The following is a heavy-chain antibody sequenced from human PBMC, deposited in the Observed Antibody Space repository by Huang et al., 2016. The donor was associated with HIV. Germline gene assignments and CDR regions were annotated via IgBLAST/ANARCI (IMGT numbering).Heavy chain of an antibody. CDR2: IYHTCNT. D-gene: IGHD1-26*01. J-gene: IGHJ6*03. V-gene: IGHV4-39*01. Sequence: QVKLQESGPGLVKSSETLSLTCTVSGASIRSASYYWGWIRQPPGTGLEWIGTIYHTCNTYYSPALKCRLSMSVDTSENQVSLRLRSVTAADTAVYFCASHWEGSFYYYYYIDVWGPGTTVTVSS. CDR1: GASIRSASYY. CDR3: ASHWEGSFYYYYYIDV.